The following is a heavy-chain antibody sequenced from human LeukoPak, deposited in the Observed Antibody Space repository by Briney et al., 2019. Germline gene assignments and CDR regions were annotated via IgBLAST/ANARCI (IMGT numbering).Heavy chain of an antibody. Sequence: GGSLRLSCAASGFTFSSYSMNWVRQALGKGLEWVSYISSSSSTIYYADSVKGRFTISRDNAKNSLYLQMNSLRAEDTAVYYCARILYYYDSSGYPDWGQGTLVTVSS. CDR3: ARILYYYDSSGYPD. J-gene: IGHJ4*02. CDR1: GFTFSSYS. V-gene: IGHV3-48*01. CDR2: ISSSSSTI. D-gene: IGHD3-22*01.